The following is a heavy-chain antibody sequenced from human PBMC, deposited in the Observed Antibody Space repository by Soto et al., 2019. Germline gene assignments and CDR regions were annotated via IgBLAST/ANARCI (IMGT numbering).Heavy chain of an antibody. CDR1: GDSLSSFY. D-gene: IGHD2-15*01. V-gene: IGHV4-4*07. CDR2: LYVSGST. J-gene: IGHJ6*02. CDR3: VSDCSGGGFYSDYGMDD. Sequence: QVQLQESGPGLVQPSETLSLTCTVSGDSLSSFYWSWIRQTAGKGLEWIGRLYVSGSTDYNPSLKSRVSMSVDRSKNQFSMKLTSVTAADTAVYYCVSDCSGGGFYSDYGMDDWGQGTTVTVS.